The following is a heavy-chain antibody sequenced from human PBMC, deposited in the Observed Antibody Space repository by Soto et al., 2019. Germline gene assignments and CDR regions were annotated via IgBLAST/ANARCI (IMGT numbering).Heavy chain of an antibody. J-gene: IGHJ6*02. CDR1: GYSSTKYC. CDR2: INPGNGDT. D-gene: IGHD2-2*01. Sequence: ASVKVSCKTSGYSSTKYCLHWVRQAPGQRLGWMGWINPGNGDTKYSQKFQGRVTITRDTSATTAYMELSSLRSEDSAVFYCARTDCSSTSCYNYYYYGMDVWGQGTTVTVSS. CDR3: ARTDCSSTSCYNYYYYGMDV. V-gene: IGHV1-3*01.